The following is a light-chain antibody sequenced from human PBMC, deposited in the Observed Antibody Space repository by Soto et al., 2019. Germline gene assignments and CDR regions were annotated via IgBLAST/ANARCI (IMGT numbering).Light chain of an antibody. CDR2: EGS. Sequence: QSALTQPASVSGSPGQSITISCTGTSSDVGSYNLVSWYQQHPGKAPKLMIYEGSKRPSGVSNRFSGSKSGNTASLTISGLQAEDEDDYSCCSYAGSSTWVFGGGTKVTVL. CDR1: SSDVGSYNL. CDR3: CSYAGSSTWV. J-gene: IGLJ3*02. V-gene: IGLV2-23*01.